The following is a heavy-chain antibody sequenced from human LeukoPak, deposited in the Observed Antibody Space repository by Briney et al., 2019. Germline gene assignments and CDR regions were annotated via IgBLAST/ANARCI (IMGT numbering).Heavy chain of an antibody. V-gene: IGHV3-53*01. CDR3: ARVKPAAILSYFDH. D-gene: IGHD2-2*01. CDR2: IYSGGST. CDR1: GFTVSSNY. J-gene: IGHJ4*02. Sequence: GGSLRLSCAASGFTVSSNYMSWVRQAPGKGLEWVSVIYSGGSTYYADSVKGRFTISRDNSKNTLYLQMNSLRAEDTAVYYCARVKPAAILSYFDHWGQGTLVTVSS.